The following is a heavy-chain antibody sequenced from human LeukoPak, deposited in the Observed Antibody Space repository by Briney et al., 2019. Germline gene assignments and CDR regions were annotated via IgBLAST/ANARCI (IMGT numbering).Heavy chain of an antibody. CDR2: IYSGGYT. V-gene: IGHV3-53*01. CDR3: AREIGYYFDNHSSRLRGRFDV. Sequence: GGSLRLSCAASGFSVSSTYMSWVRQAPGKGLEWVSVIYSGGYTNYADSVQGRFTISRDPSKNTVYLQMNSLRGEDTAVYYCAREIGYYFDNHSSRLRGRFDVWGTGTTVIVSS. J-gene: IGHJ6*04. CDR1: GFSVSSTY. D-gene: IGHD3-22*01.